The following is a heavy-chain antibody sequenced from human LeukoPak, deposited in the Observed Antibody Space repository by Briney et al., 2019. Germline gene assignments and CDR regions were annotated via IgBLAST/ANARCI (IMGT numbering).Heavy chain of an antibody. CDR3: AAERSGVVVAAEFDAFDI. D-gene: IGHD2-15*01. Sequence: ASVKVSCKASGCTFTSSAMEWVRQARGQRLECIGWIVVGSGNTNYAQKFQERVTITRDMSTSTAYMGMSSLRSEDTAVYYCAAERSGVVVAAEFDAFDIWGQGTMVTVSS. V-gene: IGHV1-58*02. J-gene: IGHJ3*02. CDR1: GCTFTSSA. CDR2: IVVGSGNT.